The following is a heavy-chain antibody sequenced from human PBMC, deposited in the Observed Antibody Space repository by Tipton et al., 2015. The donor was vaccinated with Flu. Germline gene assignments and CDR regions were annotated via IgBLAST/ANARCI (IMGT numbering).Heavy chain of an antibody. CDR3: GKDDGRGYTNGWALDAFDI. D-gene: IGHD6-19*01. V-gene: IGHV3-23*01. J-gene: IGHJ3*02. Sequence: SLRLSCAASGFTFSSYGMSWVRQAPGRGLGWVSGISSSGVYTYYGDSVKGRFTISRDDSKNTLYLQMNSLRAEDTALYYCGKDDGRGYTNGWALDAFDIWGPGTMVAISS. CDR2: ISSSGVYT. CDR1: GFTFSSYG.